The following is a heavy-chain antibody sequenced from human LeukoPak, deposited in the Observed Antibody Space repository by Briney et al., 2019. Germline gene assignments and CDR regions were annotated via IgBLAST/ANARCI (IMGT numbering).Heavy chain of an antibody. D-gene: IGHD6-13*01. CDR3: AKDLGTYYYYGMDV. V-gene: IGHV3-33*06. CDR2: IWYDGSNK. J-gene: IGHJ6*02. Sequence: GRSLRLSCAASGFTFSSYGMHWVRQAPGKGLEWVAVIWYDGSNKYYADSVKGRFTISRDNSKNTLYLQMNSLRAEDTAVYYCAKDLGTYYYYGMDVWGQGTTVTVSS. CDR1: GFTFSSYG.